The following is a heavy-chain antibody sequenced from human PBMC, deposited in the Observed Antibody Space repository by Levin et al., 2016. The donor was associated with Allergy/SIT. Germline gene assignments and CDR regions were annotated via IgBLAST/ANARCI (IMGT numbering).Heavy chain of an antibody. J-gene: IGHJ6*02. CDR1: GGTFSSYA. D-gene: IGHD3-22*01. CDR3: ARDWYYYDSSGNIGASYYYGMDV. V-gene: IGHV1-69*06. Sequence: ASVKVSCKASGGTFSSYAISWVRQAPGQGLEWMGGIIPIFGTANYAQKFQGRVTITADKSTSTAYMELSSLRSEDTAVYYCARDWYYYDSSGNIGASYYYGMDVWGQGTTVTVSS. CDR2: IIPIFGTA.